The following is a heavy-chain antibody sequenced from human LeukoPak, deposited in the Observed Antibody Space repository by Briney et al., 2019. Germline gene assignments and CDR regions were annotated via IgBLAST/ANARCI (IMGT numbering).Heavy chain of an antibody. CDR2: IYYSGST. D-gene: IGHD4-23*01. CDR3: ARGGTAVIAPYAFDI. CDR1: GGSISSYY. V-gene: IGHV4-59*01. J-gene: IGHJ3*02. Sequence: SETLSLTCTVSGGSISSYYWSWIRQPPGKGLEWIGYIYYSGSTNCNPSVKSRVAMSVDTSKKQFSLKLSSLTAADTAVYYCARGGTAVIAPYAFDIWGQGTTVTVSS.